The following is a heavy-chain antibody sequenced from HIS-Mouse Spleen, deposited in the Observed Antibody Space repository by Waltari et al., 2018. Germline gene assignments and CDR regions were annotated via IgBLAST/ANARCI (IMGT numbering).Heavy chain of an antibody. V-gene: IGHV4-39*07. CDR2: IFYSGRT. CDR1: GGSIRSSSYY. Sequence: QLQLQESGPGLVKPSETLSLTCTVSGGSIRSSSYYWGWIRQPPGKGLEWIGCIFYSGRTYYNPSLKSRVTISVDTSKNQVSLKLSSVTAADTAVYYCAREIPYSSSWYDWYFDLWGRGTLVTVSS. J-gene: IGHJ2*01. CDR3: AREIPYSSSWYDWYFDL. D-gene: IGHD6-13*01.